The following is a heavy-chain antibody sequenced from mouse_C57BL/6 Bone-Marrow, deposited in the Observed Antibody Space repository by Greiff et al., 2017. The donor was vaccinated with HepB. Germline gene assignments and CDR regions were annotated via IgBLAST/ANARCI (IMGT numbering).Heavy chain of an antibody. V-gene: IGHV5-17*01. CDR3: ARDDYYGAMDY. CDR2: ISSGSSTI. Sequence: EVKLMESGGGLVKPGGSLKLSCAASGFTFSDYGMHWVRQAPEKGLEWVAYISSGSSTIYYADTVKGRFTISRDNAKNTLCLQMTSLRSEDTAMYYCARDDYYGAMDYWGQGTSVTVSS. D-gene: IGHD1-1*01. J-gene: IGHJ4*01. CDR1: GFTFSDYG.